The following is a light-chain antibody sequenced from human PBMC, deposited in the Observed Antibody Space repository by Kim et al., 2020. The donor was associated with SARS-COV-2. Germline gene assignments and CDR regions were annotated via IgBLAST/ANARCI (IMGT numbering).Light chain of an antibody. Sequence: QGVTISCSGSSSNIGSNTVNWYQQLPGTAPKLLIYSNNQRPSGVPDRFSGSQSDTSASLAISGLQSEDEADYYCAAWDDSLNGNWVFGGGTQLTVL. CDR3: AAWDDSLNGNWV. V-gene: IGLV1-44*01. CDR1: SSNIGSNT. CDR2: SNN. J-gene: IGLJ3*02.